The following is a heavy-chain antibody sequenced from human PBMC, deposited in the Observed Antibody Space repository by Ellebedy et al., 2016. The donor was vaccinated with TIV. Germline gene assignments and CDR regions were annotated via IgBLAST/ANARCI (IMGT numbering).Heavy chain of an antibody. D-gene: IGHD1/OR15-1a*01. Sequence: MPSETLSLTCAVSDGSFSGPYWNWIRQPPGKGLEWIGEISHSEGTHYNPSLESRVTLSLDTSKNQFSLKLTSVTAADTAVYYCVRGSDWNKVGDWGQGTLVTVSS. V-gene: IGHV4-34*01. CDR3: VRGSDWNKVGD. CDR2: ISHSEGT. J-gene: IGHJ4*02. CDR1: DGSFSGPY.